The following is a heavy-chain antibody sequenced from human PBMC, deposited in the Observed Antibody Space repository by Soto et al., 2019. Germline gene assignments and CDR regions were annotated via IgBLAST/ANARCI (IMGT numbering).Heavy chain of an antibody. CDR1: GYTFTNYG. Sequence: QVQLVQSGAEVKQPGASVKVSCKASGYTFTNYGFSWVRQAPGQGLEWMGWISTYKGNTNYAQKLRGRVTMTADSSTNTAYMELRSLRFDDTAVYYCARMFVGRRYGDVDYWGQGTLVTVSS. CDR2: ISTYKGNT. D-gene: IGHD4-17*01. CDR3: ARMFVGRRYGDVDY. J-gene: IGHJ4*02. V-gene: IGHV1-18*01.